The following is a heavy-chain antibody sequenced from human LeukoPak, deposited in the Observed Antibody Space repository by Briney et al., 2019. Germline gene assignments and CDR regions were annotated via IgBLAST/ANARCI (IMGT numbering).Heavy chain of an antibody. V-gene: IGHV3-30-3*01. Sequence: PGRSLRLSCAASGFTFSNYAIHWVRQAPGKGLEWVAVISSDGSNIYYADSVKGRFTISRDNSKNTLYLQMNSLRAEDTAVYYCARDDQEILPPAMNDIWGQGTMVTVSS. J-gene: IGHJ3*02. CDR1: GFTFSNYA. D-gene: IGHD2-2*01. CDR3: ARDDQEILPPAMNDI. CDR2: ISSDGSNI.